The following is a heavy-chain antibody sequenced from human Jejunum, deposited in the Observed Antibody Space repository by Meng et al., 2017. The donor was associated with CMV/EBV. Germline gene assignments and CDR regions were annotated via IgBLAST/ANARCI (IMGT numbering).Heavy chain of an antibody. J-gene: IGHJ6*02. CDR2: VNWNGDNT. D-gene: IGHD3-16*01. Sequence: GFTFDDYGMSWVRQVPGKGLEWVSGVNWNGDNTGYAGSVRGRFTISRDSAKNCTYLQMNSLRVEDTALYYCARVGGNYYYYGMDVWGQGTTVTVSS. CDR3: ARVGGNYYYYGMDV. V-gene: IGHV3-20*03. CDR1: GFTFDDYG.